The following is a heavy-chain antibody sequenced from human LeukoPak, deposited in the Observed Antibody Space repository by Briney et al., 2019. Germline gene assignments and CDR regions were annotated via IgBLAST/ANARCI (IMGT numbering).Heavy chain of an antibody. D-gene: IGHD3-22*01. CDR1: GFTFSSYA. CDR2: ISYDGSNK. CDR3: ARGGRRMIVVSDAFDI. J-gene: IGHJ3*02. Sequence: GGSLRLSCAASGFTFSSYAMHWVRQAPGKGLEWVAVISYDGSNKYYADSVKGRFTISRDNSKNTPYLQMNSLRAEDTAVYYCARGGRRMIVVSDAFDIWGQGTMVTVSS. V-gene: IGHV3-30-3*01.